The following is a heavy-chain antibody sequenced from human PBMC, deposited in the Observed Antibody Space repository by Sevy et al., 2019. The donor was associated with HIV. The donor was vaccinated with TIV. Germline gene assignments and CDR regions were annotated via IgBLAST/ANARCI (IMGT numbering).Heavy chain of an antibody. V-gene: IGHV3-66*01. CDR2: IYSGGST. CDR1: GFTVSSNY. D-gene: IGHD2-15*01. CDR3: ARDRDAAAFDI. Sequence: QPGGSLRLSCAASGFTVSSNYMSWVRQAPGKGLEWVSVIYSGGSTYYADSVKGRFTISRDKSKNTLYLQMNSLRAEDTAVYYCARDRDAAAFDIWGQGTMVTVSS. J-gene: IGHJ3*02.